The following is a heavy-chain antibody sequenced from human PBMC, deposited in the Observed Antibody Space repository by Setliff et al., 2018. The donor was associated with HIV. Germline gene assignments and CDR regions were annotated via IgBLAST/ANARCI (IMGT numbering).Heavy chain of an antibody. CDR2: INHSGST. J-gene: IGHJ4*02. CDR1: GGSCSGYY. D-gene: IGHD3-10*01. Sequence: SETLSLTCAVYGGSCSGYYWSWIRQPPGKGLEWIGEINHSGSTNYNPSLKSRVTISVDTSKNQFSLKLSSVTAADTAVYYCARGRWVTMVRGVIITRPNFDYWGQGTLVTVSS. V-gene: IGHV4-34*01. CDR3: ARGRWVTMVRGVIITRPNFDY.